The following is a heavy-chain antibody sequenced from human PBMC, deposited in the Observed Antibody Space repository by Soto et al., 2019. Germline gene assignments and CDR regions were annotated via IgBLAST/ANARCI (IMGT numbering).Heavy chain of an antibody. CDR3: ARHYYGGNRPSYYYYYGMDV. CDR2: IYPGDSGT. CDR1: GYSFTSYW. Sequence: PGESLKISCKGSGYSFTSYWIGWVRQMPGKGLEWLGIIYPGDSGTRYSPSFQGQVTISADKSISTAYLQWSSLKASDTAMYYCARHYYGGNRPSYYYYYGMDVWGQGTTVTVSS. V-gene: IGHV5-51*01. J-gene: IGHJ6*02. D-gene: IGHD4-17*01.